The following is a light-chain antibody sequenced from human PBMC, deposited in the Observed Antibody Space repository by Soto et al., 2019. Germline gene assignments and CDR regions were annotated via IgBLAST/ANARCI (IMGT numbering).Light chain of an antibody. J-gene: IGLJ1*01. CDR3: QSYDRSLSGFV. CDR1: SSNIGADYD. V-gene: IGLV1-40*01. Sequence: QSVLTQPPSVSGAPGQRVTISCTGSSSNIGADYDVHWYQHLPGTAPKLLIFGDYNRPSGVPDRISGSRSGTSASLAITGLQAEDEADYYCQSYDRSLSGFVFGTGTKL. CDR2: GDY.